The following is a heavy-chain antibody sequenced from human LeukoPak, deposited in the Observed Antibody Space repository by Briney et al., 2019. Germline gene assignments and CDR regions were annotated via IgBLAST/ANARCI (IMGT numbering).Heavy chain of an antibody. J-gene: IGHJ4*02. V-gene: IGHV1-18*01. CDR3: ARVCGGYSSSWYVCPADDFDY. CDR2: IGGYNGDT. Sequence: ASVKVSCKASGYTFNSYSITWFRQAPGQGLEWMGWIGGYNGDTLYPQKFQGRVTVTTDTSTSTAYMELRSLRSDDTAVYYCARVCGGYSSSWYVCPADDFDYWGQGTLVTVSS. CDR1: GYTFNSYS. D-gene: IGHD6-13*01.